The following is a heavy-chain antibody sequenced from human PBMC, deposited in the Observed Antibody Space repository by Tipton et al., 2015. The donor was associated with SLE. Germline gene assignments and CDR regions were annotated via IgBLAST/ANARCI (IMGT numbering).Heavy chain of an antibody. Sequence: QVQLVQSGAEVKKPGASVRVSCKASGYTFTSNDINWVRQAAGQGLEWMGWMNPNSDNTGYAQKFQGRVTMTTNNSINTAYMDLSSLRSEDTALYYCTRGRETRDAFDIWGQGTMVTVSS. V-gene: IGHV1-8*01. CDR1: GYTFTSND. D-gene: IGHD1-26*01. CDR3: TRGRETRDAFDI. CDR2: MNPNSDNT. J-gene: IGHJ3*02.